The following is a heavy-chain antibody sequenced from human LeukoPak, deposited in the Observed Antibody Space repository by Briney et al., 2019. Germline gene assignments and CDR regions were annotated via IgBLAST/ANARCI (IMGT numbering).Heavy chain of an antibody. CDR2: ISSSSSTI. Sequence: GGSLRLSCAASGFTFSSYSMNWVRQAPGKGLEWVSSISSSSSTIYYADSVKGRFTISRDNAKNSLYLQMNSLRAEDTAVYYCATRSSWFDYWGQGTLVTVSS. D-gene: IGHD6-13*01. CDR1: GFTFSSYS. J-gene: IGHJ4*02. CDR3: ATRSSWFDY. V-gene: IGHV3-48*01.